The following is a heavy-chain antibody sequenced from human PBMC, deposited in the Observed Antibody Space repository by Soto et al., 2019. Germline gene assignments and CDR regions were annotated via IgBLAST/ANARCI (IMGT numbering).Heavy chain of an antibody. CDR1: GFTFRDYY. V-gene: IGHV3-11*06. CDR3: ARVGSLYARDV. Sequence: LSCSASGFTFRDYYMTWIRQARGKGMEGVSYLGSGGSPANAVASVKDRFTISRNIAMHSLYLQIASLRAEDTAVYYCARVGSLYARDVWRQRTTVTVS. D-gene: IGHD1-26*01. CDR2: LGSGGSPA. J-gene: IGHJ6*01.